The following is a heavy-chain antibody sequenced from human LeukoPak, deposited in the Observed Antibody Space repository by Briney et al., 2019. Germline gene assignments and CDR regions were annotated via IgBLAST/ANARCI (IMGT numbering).Heavy chain of an antibody. CDR1: GFTFSSYS. CDR2: ISSSSSTI. CDR3: ARDRWNSGWYTLVFDY. D-gene: IGHD6-19*01. Sequence: GGSLRLSCAASGFTFSSYSMNWVRQAPGKGLEWVSYISSSSSTIYYADSVKGRFTISRDNAKNSLYLQMNSLRAEDTAVYYCARDRWNSGWYTLVFDYWGQGTLVTVSS. V-gene: IGHV3-48*04. J-gene: IGHJ4*02.